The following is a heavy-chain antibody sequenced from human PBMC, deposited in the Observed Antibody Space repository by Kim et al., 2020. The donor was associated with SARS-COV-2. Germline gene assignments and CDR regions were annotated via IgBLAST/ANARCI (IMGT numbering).Heavy chain of an antibody. D-gene: IGHD7-27*01. CDR2: IIPIFATA. V-gene: IGHV1-69*13. CDR1: GGTFSSYA. J-gene: IGHJ5*02. CDR3: ARERPQPYWGDNWFDP. Sequence: SVKVSCKASGGTFSSYAISWVRQAPGQGLEWMGGIIPIFATANYAQKFQGRVTITADESTSTAYMELSSLRSEDTAVYYCARERPQPYWGDNWFDPWGQGTLVTVSS.